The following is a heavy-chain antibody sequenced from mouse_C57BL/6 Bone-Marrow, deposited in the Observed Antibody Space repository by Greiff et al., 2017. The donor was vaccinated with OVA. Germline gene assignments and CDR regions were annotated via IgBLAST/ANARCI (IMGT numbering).Heavy chain of an antibody. CDR1: GYTFTSYW. CDR2: IHPNSGST. V-gene: IGHV1-64*01. J-gene: IGHJ3*01. Sequence: VQLQQPGAELVKPGASVKLSCKASGYTFTSYWMHWVKQRPGQGLEWIGMIHPNSGSTNYNEKFKSKATLTVDKSSSTAYMQLSSLTSEDSAVYYCARAYDGYYRFAYWGQGTLVTVSA. D-gene: IGHD2-3*01. CDR3: ARAYDGYYRFAY.